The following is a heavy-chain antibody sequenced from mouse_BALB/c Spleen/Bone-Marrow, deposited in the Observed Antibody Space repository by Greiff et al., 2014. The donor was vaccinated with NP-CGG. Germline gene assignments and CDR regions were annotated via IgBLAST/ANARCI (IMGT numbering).Heavy chain of an antibody. V-gene: IGHV1-20*02. D-gene: IGHD1-1*01. CDR1: GYSFTGYF. Sequence: EVQLQQSGPELVKPGASVKISCKASGYSFTGYFMNWVIQSHGKSLEWIERINPYNGDSFYNQKFKGKATLTVDKSSSTAHMELRSMESEDSAVYYCARVTTDWYFDVWGAGTTVTVSS. J-gene: IGHJ1*01. CDR3: ARVTTDWYFDV. CDR2: INPYNGDS.